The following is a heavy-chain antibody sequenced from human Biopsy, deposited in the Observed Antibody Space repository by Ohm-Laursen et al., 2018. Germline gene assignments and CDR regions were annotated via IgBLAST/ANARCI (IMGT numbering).Heavy chain of an antibody. Sequence: GTLSLTCTVSGDSISSYYWSWIRQPPGKGLEWIGYVYYTGSTDYNPSLQSRVTISVDTSKNHFSLRLRSVTPADAAIYYCARDRGYYSDRTVPGYFDLWGRGTLVTVSS. V-gene: IGHV4-59*01. CDR3: ARDRGYYSDRTVPGYFDL. J-gene: IGHJ2*01. CDR2: VYYTGST. D-gene: IGHD3-22*01. CDR1: GDSISSYY.